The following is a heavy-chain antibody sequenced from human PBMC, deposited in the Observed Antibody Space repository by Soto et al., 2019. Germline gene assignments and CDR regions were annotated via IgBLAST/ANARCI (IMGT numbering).Heavy chain of an antibody. CDR3: ARDSGSRAAAGGYYGMDV. J-gene: IGHJ6*02. CDR2: INPNSGGT. Sequence: GASVKVSCKASGYTFTGYYMHWVRQAPGQGLEWMGWINPNSGGTNYAQKFQGWVTMTRDTSISTAYMELSRLRSDDTAAYYCARDSGSRAAAGGYYGMDVWGQGTTVTVSS. V-gene: IGHV1-2*04. CDR1: GYTFTGYY. D-gene: IGHD6-13*01.